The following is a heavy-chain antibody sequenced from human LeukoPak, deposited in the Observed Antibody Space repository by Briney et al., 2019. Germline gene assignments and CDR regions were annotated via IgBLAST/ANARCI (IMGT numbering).Heavy chain of an antibody. J-gene: IGHJ4*02. CDR2: IYYSGST. V-gene: IGHV4-31*03. CDR1: GGSISSGGYY. D-gene: IGHD4-17*01. CDR3: ARHYYSDPFDY. Sequence: PSETLSLTCTVSGGSISSGGYYWSWIRQHPGKGLEWIGYIYYSGSTYYNPSLKSRVTISVDTSKNQFSLKLSSVTAADTAVYYCARHYYSDPFDYWGQGTLVTVSS.